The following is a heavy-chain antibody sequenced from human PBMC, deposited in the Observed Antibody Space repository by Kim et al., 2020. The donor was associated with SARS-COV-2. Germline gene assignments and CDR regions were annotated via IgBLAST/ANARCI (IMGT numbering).Heavy chain of an antibody. J-gene: IGHJ6*02. CDR2: ISGDGGST. CDR1: GFTFDDYA. D-gene: IGHD5-12*01. V-gene: IGHV3-43*02. CDR3: AEDIVVATIFSYYYYGMDV. Sequence: GGSLRLSCAASGFTFDDYAMHWVRQAPGKGLEWVSLISGDGGSTYYADSVKGRFTISRDNSKNSLYLQMNSLRTEDTALYYCAEDIVVATIFSYYYYGMDVWGQGTTVTVSS.